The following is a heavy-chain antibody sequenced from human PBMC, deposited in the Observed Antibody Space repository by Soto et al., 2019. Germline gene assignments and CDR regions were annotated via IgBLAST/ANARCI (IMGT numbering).Heavy chain of an antibody. CDR3: ARGRCAVWGSYRPTYYYYGMDV. Sequence: QVQLQQWGAGLLKPSETLSLTCAVYGGSFSGYYWSWIRQPTGKGLEWIGEINHSGSTNYNPSLKSRVTISVDTSNHQFSLKRSSVTAADTAVYYCARGRCAVWGSYRPTYYYYGMDVWGQGTTVTVSS. J-gene: IGHJ6*02. CDR2: INHSGST. D-gene: IGHD3-16*02. CDR1: GGSFSGYY. V-gene: IGHV4-34*01.